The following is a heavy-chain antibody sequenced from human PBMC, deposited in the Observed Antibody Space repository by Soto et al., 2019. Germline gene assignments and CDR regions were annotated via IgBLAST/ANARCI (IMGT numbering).Heavy chain of an antibody. V-gene: IGHV3-23*01. CDR2: IRGSPDSA. CDR1: GFTFSSYA. D-gene: IGHD5-12*01. Sequence: EVQLLESGGGLVQPGGSLRLSCAASGFTFSSYAMTWVRQAPGKGLEWVSAIRGSPDSAHYADSVKGCFTISRDNSKNTLYLQMNSLRDEDTAVYYCAKEGYLYWYFDLWGRGALVTVSA. CDR3: AKEGYLYWYFDL. J-gene: IGHJ2*01.